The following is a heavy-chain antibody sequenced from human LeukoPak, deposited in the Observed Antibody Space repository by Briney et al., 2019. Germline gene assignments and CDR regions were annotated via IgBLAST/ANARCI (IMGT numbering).Heavy chain of an antibody. CDR1: GFTFDDYA. CDR3: AKADRGGWFDP. Sequence: GGSLRLSCAASGFTFDDYAMHWVRQAPGKGLEWVSGISWNSGSIGYAGSVKGRFTISRDNAKNSLYLQMNSLRAEDTALYYCAKADRGGWFDPWGQGTLVTVSS. CDR2: ISWNSGSI. V-gene: IGHV3-9*01. J-gene: IGHJ5*02.